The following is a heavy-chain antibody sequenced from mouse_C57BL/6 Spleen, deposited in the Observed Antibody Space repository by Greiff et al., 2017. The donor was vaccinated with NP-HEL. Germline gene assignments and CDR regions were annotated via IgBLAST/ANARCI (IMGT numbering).Heavy chain of an antibody. V-gene: IGHV1-15*01. CDR3: TRKGSYYNYFDY. Sequence: QVQLKESGAELVRPGASVTLSCKASGYTFTDYEMHWVKQTPVHGLEWIGAIDPETGGTAYNQKFKGKAILTADKSSSTAYMELRSLTSEDSAVYYCTRKGSYYNYFDYWGQGTTLTVSS. D-gene: IGHD2-12*01. CDR1: GYTFTDYE. J-gene: IGHJ2*01. CDR2: IDPETGGT.